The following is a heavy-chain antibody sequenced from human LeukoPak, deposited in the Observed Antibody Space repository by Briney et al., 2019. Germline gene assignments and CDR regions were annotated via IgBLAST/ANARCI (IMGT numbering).Heavy chain of an antibody. D-gene: IGHD3-3*01. CDR2: INPNSGGT. V-gene: IGHV1-2*06. Sequence: GASVKVSCKASGYTFSGYHMHWVRQAPAQGLELMGRINPNSGGTKYAEKFQGRVTMTRDTSISTAYMELSSLRSDDTAMYYCARALRDYDFWSGYFWAFDYWGQGTLVTVSS. CDR1: GYTFSGYH. CDR3: ARALRDYDFWSGYFWAFDY. J-gene: IGHJ4*02.